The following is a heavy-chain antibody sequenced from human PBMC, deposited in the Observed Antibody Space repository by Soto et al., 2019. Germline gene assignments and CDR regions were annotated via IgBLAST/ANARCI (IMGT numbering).Heavy chain of an antibody. D-gene: IGHD3-16*01. V-gene: IGHV4-39*01. Sequence: PSETLSLTCTVSGGSISSSSYYWGWIRQPPGKGLEWIGSIYYSGSTYYNPSLKSRVTISVDTSKNQFSLKLSSVTAADTAVYYCARHSSPTGGYYYYGMDVWGQGTTVTVSS. CDR3: ARHSSPTGGYYYYGMDV. CDR1: GGSISSSSYY. CDR2: IYYSGST. J-gene: IGHJ6*02.